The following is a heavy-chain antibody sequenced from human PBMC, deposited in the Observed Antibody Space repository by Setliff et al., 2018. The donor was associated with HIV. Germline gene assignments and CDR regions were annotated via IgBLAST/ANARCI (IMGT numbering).Heavy chain of an antibody. CDR1: GDSITSYY. CDR2: ITDGGDT. CDR3: ARVDIGSGSYNFDY. J-gene: IGHJ4*02. D-gene: IGHD3-10*01. Sequence: PSETLSLTCTVSGDSITSYYWTWIRQPPGRGLEWIGEITDGGDTAYNSSLQSRLTISLDTSKKQFALKLNSVTAADTAVYYCARVDIGSGSYNFDYWGQGMLVTVSS. V-gene: IGHV4-59*12.